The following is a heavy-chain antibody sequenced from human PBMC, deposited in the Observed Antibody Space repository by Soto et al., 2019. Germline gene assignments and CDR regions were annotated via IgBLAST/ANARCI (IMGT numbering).Heavy chain of an antibody. Sequence: QVQLVQSGAEVKKPGASVKVSCKASGYTFTSYAMHWVRQAPGQRLEWMGWINAGNGNTKYSQKFQGRVSITRDTSASTAYMELSSLRSEDTAVYYCARTNLWPAAMGYFDYWGQGTLVAVSS. CDR3: ARTNLWPAAMGYFDY. V-gene: IGHV1-3*01. CDR2: INAGNGNT. CDR1: GYTFTSYA. J-gene: IGHJ4*02. D-gene: IGHD2-2*01.